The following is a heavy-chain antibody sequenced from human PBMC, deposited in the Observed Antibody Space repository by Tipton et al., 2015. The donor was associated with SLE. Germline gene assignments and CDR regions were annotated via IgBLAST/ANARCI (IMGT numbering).Heavy chain of an antibody. CDR3: GRSTSDYFYQLGMDA. CDR1: GFSLSTPKVC. D-gene: IGHD2/OR15-2a*01. J-gene: IGHJ6*02. CDR2: IDWDDDK. V-gene: IGHV2-70*11. Sequence: LVKPTETLTLTCTFSGFSLSTPKVCMTWIRKSPGKALEWLARIDWDDDKYYSLSLRTRLTISKDTSKNQVVLTMTNVDPVDTGTYYCGRSTSDYFYQLGMDAWGQGTTVTVAS.